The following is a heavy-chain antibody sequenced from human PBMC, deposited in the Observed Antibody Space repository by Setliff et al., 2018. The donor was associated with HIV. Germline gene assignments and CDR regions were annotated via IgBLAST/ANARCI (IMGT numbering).Heavy chain of an antibody. CDR1: GGSIRSIDYF. V-gene: IGHV4-39*01. CDR3: ARLRAAGTVHYFDP. J-gene: IGHJ5*02. Sequence: SETLSLTCTVSGGSIRSIDYFWGWIRQPPGKGLEWLGNIGNIYYDGTTYYNPSLKGRITISVFTSSQQLSLTLTSVTPADTSVYYCARLRAAGTVHYFDPWGQGTQVTVSS. D-gene: IGHD6-13*01. CDR2: IYYDGTT.